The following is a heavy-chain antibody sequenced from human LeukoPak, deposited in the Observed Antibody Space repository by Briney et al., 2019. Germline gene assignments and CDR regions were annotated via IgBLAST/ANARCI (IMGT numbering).Heavy chain of an antibody. D-gene: IGHD3-22*01. CDR2: IWYDGSDK. V-gene: IGHV3-33*01. Sequence: GGSVSLSCRASGFIFSSYGMHCVRQSPGRAGEGVKVIWYDGSDKYDADSVKGRFSISRDNSKSTLYLQMNSLRAEDTAVYYCARELPPVVNFYFDSWGQGTLVTVSS. J-gene: IGHJ4*02. CDR3: ARELPPVVNFYFDS. CDR1: GFIFSSYG.